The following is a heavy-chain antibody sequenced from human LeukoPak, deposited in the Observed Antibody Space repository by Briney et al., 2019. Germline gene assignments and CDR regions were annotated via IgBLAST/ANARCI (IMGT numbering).Heavy chain of an antibody. CDR3: ARVGYSGWNLDY. J-gene: IGHJ4*02. V-gene: IGHV3-7*01. CDR2: INQGGSVK. D-gene: IGHD5-12*01. CDR1: GLTFTNYW. Sequence: GGSLRLSCAASGLTFTNYWMTWVRQAPGKGLEWVANINQGGSVKYYVDSVKGRFTISRDDAKNSLYVQMNSLRDEDTAVYYCARVGYSGWNLDYWGQGTLVTVSS.